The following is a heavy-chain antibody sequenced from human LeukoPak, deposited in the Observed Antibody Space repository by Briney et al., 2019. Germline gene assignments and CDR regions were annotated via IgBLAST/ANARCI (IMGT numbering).Heavy chain of an antibody. D-gene: IGHD2-2*01. Sequence: APVKVSCKASGYISTHYYMHWVRQAPGQELGWMGRINPNSGGTNYAQKFQGRVTMTRDTSISTAYMELSRLRSDDTAVYYCARDVGYCSSTSCHPDYWGQGTLVTVSS. CDR2: INPNSGGT. CDR3: ARDVGYCSSTSCHPDY. V-gene: IGHV1-2*06. J-gene: IGHJ4*02. CDR1: GYISTHYY.